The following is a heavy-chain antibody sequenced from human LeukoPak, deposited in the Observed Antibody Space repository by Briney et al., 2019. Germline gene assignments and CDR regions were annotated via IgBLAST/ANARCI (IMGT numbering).Heavy chain of an antibody. Sequence: ASVKFSCKASGGTFSSYDINWVRQATGQGLEWMGWMNPNSGNTGYAQKFQGRVTITRNTSISTAYMELSSLRSEDTAVYYCARGSRALTTVTHYYYYYMDVWGKGTTVTVSS. CDR1: GGTFSSYD. CDR3: ARGSRALTTVTHYYYYYMDV. V-gene: IGHV1-8*03. J-gene: IGHJ6*03. D-gene: IGHD4-17*01. CDR2: MNPNSGNT.